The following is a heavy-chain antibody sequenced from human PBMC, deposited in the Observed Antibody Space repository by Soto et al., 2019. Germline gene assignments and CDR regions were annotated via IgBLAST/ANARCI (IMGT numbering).Heavy chain of an antibody. J-gene: IGHJ4*02. CDR1: GFTFSSYE. V-gene: IGHV3-48*03. D-gene: IGHD6-19*01. Sequence: EVQLLESGGDLIQPGGSLRLSCVASGFTFSSYEMNWVRQAPGKGLEWVSYISSSGSTIYYADSVKGRFTISRDNAKNSLSLQMNSLRAEDTAVYYCARGGGWYFDYWGQGTLVTVSS. CDR2: ISSSGSTI. CDR3: ARGGGWYFDY.